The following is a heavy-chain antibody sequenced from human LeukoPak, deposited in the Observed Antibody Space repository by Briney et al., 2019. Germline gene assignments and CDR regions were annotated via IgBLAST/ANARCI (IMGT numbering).Heavy chain of an antibody. CDR3: ARDVSSASFTYYYYYMDV. J-gene: IGHJ6*03. V-gene: IGHV4-39*07. D-gene: IGHD3-16*01. CDR1: GGSISSSSYY. CDR2: IYYSGNT. Sequence: SETLSLTCTVSGGSISSSSYYWGWIRQPPGKGLEWIGSIYYSGNTYYNPSLESRVTVSVDTSMNQFSLRLTSVSPADTAVYYCARDVSSASFTYYYYYMDVWGQGTLVTVSS.